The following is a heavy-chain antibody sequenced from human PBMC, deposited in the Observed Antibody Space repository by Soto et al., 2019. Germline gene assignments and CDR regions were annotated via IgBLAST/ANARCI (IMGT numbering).Heavy chain of an antibody. V-gene: IGHV3-73*01. CDR2: TRNRGHGYAT. J-gene: IGHJ4*02. CDR1: GFTFSDFT. Sequence: GSLRLSCAASGFTFSDFTIHWVRQASGKGLEWFGRTRNRGHGYATEYAASVKGRFTISRDNSKNTAYLQMNSLKTDDTAVYYCTRHDPSGHSDYWGQGTLVTVSS. CDR3: TRHDPSGHSDY.